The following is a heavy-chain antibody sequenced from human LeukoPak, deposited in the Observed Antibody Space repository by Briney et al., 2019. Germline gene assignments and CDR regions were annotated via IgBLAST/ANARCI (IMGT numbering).Heavy chain of an antibody. CDR2: IRVSAGST. V-gene: IGHV3-23*01. Sequence: GGSLTLSCAASGFTFNSYAMSWVRQAPGKALERVSAIRVSAGSTYYADSVKGRFTISRDSSKNTLYLQMNSLRAEDTAVYYCATGSVRYSASWYSQEGDYWGQGTLVTVSS. CDR1: GFTFNSYA. CDR3: ATGSVRYSASWYSQEGDY. J-gene: IGHJ4*02. D-gene: IGHD6-13*01.